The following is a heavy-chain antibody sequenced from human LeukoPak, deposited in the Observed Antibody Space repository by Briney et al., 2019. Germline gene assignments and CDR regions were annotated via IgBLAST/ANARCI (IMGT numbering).Heavy chain of an antibody. V-gene: IGHV3-23*01. CDR2: ISGSGGST. J-gene: IGHJ6*03. CDR1: GFTFSSYA. D-gene: IGHD3-22*01. Sequence: PGGSLRLSCAASGFTFSSYAMSWVRQAPGKGLEWVSAISGSGGSTYYADSVKGRFTISRDNSKNTLYLQMNSLRAEDTAVYYCAYYYDSSGSAYYYYYYMDVWGKGTTVTVSS. CDR3: AYYYDSSGSAYYYYYYMDV.